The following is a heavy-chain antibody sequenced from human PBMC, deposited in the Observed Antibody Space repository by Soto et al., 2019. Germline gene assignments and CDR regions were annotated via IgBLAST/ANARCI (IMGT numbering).Heavy chain of an antibody. CDR2: IYHSGRT. D-gene: IGHD3-10*01. CDR1: GGSISNSKW. V-gene: IGHV4-4*02. J-gene: IGHJ5*02. Sequence: QVQLQESGPGLVKPSGTLSLTCAVSGGSISNSKWWSWVRQPPGKGLAWIGEIYHSGRTNYNPSLKMRVTTSVNNSKNQVSLKLSSVAAADTAVYYCARDVETGFGDRAYNWFDPWGQGTLVAVSS. CDR3: ARDVETGFGDRAYNWFDP.